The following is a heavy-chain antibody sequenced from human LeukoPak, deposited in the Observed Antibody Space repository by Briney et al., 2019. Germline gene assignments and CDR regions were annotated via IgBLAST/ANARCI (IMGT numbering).Heavy chain of an antibody. CDR3: AKAIMVRGVVKSGLIDY. CDR2: ISGSGGST. Sequence: PGGSLRLSCAASGFTFSSYGMSWVRQAPGKGLEWVSAISGSGGSTYYADSMKGRFTISRDNSKNTLYLQMNSLRAEDTAVYYCAKAIMVRGVVKSGLIDYWGQGTLVTVSS. D-gene: IGHD3-10*01. CDR1: GFTFSSYG. J-gene: IGHJ4*02. V-gene: IGHV3-23*01.